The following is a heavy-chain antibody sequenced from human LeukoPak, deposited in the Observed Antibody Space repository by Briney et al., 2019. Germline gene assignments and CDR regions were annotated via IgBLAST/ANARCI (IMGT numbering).Heavy chain of an antibody. CDR1: GGSFSGYY. V-gene: IGHV4-34*01. CDR2: INHSGST. Sequence: SETLSLTSAVYGGSFSGYYWSWIRQPPGKGLEWIGEINHSGSTNYNPSLKSRVTISVDTSKNQFSLKLSSVTAADTAVYYCARFRRYYDSSGYSNWFDPWGQGTLVTVSS. D-gene: IGHD3-22*01. CDR3: ARFRRYYDSSGYSNWFDP. J-gene: IGHJ5*02.